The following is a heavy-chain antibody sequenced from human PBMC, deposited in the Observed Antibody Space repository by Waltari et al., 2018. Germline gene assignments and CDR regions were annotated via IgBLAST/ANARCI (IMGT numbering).Heavy chain of an antibody. Sequence: QVQLQESGPGMVTPPETLSLTCNVSGGSISRYYWSWLRQPPGKGLEWIGYIYYSGSTNYNPSLKSRVTISVDTSKNQFSLKLSSVTAADTAVYYCARRLAAAGRDAFDIWGQGTMVTVSS. CDR3: ARRLAAAGRDAFDI. J-gene: IGHJ3*02. V-gene: IGHV4-59*01. CDR1: GGSISRYY. D-gene: IGHD6-13*01. CDR2: IYYSGST.